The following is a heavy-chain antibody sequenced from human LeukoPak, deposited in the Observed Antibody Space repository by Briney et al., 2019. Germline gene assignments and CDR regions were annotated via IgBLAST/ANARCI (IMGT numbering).Heavy chain of an antibody. D-gene: IGHD2-21*02. Sequence: SQTLSLTCAISGDSVSSNSVTWNWIRQSPSRGLEWLGRTYYRSTWYNDYAVSVRGRMTVNPDTSKNQFSLHLNSVTPEDTAVYYCARRLTQCDCFDPWGQGILVTVSS. CDR2: TYYRSTWYN. CDR1: GDSVSSNSVT. J-gene: IGHJ5*02. V-gene: IGHV6-1*01. CDR3: ARRLTQCDCFDP.